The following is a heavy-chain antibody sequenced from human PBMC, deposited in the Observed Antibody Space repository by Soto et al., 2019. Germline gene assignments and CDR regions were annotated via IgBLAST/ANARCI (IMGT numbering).Heavy chain of an antibody. V-gene: IGHV4-59*01. D-gene: IGHD1-20*01. CDR2: IYDRGYT. CDR1: GSSIKNYY. J-gene: IGHJ3*01. Sequence: PSETLSLTCTVSGSSIKNYYWTWIRQPPGKGLECIGHIYDRGYTSYNPTLKSRVTMSIDTSKNQFSLNLNSVTAADTAVYYCARENITIDAFDFWGQGTMVTVSS. CDR3: ARENITIDAFDF.